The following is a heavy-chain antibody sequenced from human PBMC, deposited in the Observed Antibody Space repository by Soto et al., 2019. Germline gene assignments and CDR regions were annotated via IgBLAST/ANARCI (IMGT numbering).Heavy chain of an antibody. CDR1: GGSISSSDW. D-gene: IGHD6-13*01. CDR2: IHYSGRS. J-gene: IGHJ4*02. CDR3: ATRTRQPV. V-gene: IGHV4-4*02. Sequence: QVQLQESSPGLVKPSGTLSLTCAVSGGSISSSDWCTWVRQPPGKGLEWIGDIHYSGRSNHNSSLGSRVTISMDKSMNEFSLRLTSVTAADTAVYYCATRTRQPVWGQGTLVTVSS.